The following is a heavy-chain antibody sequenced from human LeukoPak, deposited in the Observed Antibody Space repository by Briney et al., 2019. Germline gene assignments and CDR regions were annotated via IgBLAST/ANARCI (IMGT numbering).Heavy chain of an antibody. J-gene: IGHJ4*02. CDR3: ARCPYDSTGHYSVPSHLDY. CDR1: GFTFSTYW. Sequence: GGSLRLSRAASGFTFSTYWMTWVRQAPGKGLEWVANIKQDGGAKYYVDSLRGRFSISRDNVKNSLFLQMNSLSAEDTAVYYCARCPYDSTGHYSVPSHLDYWGQGTLVTVSS. CDR2: IKQDGGAK. V-gene: IGHV3-7*01. D-gene: IGHD3-22*01.